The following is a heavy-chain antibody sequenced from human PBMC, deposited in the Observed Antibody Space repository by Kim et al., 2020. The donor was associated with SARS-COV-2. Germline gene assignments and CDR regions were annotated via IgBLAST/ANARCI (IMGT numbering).Heavy chain of an antibody. V-gene: IGHV4-39*01. Sequence: RVTISVDTSKNQFSLKLSSVTAADTAVYYCARHSPYYYDSSGYYSGAFDIWGQGTMVTVSS. CDR3: ARHSPYYYDSSGYYSGAFDI. D-gene: IGHD3-22*01. J-gene: IGHJ3*02.